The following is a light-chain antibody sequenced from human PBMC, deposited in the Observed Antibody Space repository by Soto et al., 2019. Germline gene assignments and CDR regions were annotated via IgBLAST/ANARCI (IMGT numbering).Light chain of an antibody. J-gene: IGLJ1*01. CDR1: SSDVGAYNH. V-gene: IGLV2-14*01. CDR3: CSYTSTSTRV. CDR2: EVS. Sequence: QSALTQPASVSGSPGQSITISRTGTSSDVGAYNHVSWYQHHPGKAPKLMIFEVSSRPSGVSYRFSGSKSGNTASLTISGLQAEDEADYYCCSYTSTSTRVFGTGTKLTVL.